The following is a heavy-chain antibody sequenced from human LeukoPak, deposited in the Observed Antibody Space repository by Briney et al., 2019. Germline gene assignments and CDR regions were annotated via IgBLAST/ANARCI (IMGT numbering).Heavy chain of an antibody. CDR3: ARGDYYYYMDV. Sequence: GGSLRLSCAASGFTFSSYWMSWVRQAPGKGLEWVANIKQDGSEKYYVDSVKGRFTISRDNAKNSLYLQMNSLRDEDTAVYYCARGDYYYYMDVWGKGTTVTVSS. V-gene: IGHV3-7*01. J-gene: IGHJ6*03. CDR2: IKQDGSEK. CDR1: GFTFSSYW.